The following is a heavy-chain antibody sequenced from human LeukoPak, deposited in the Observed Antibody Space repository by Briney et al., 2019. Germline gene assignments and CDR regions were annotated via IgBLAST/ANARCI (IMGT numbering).Heavy chain of an antibody. CDR3: AMNYYYDSSGYYSGAFDI. J-gene: IGHJ3*02. D-gene: IGHD3-22*01. CDR2: ISGDGGST. CDR1: GFTFDDYA. Sequence: GGSLRLSCAASGFTFDDYAMHWVRQAPGKGLEWVSLISGDGGSTYYAGSVKGRFTISRDNSKNSLYLQMNSLRTEGTALYYCAMNYYYDSSGYYSGAFDIWGQGTMVTVSS. V-gene: IGHV3-43*02.